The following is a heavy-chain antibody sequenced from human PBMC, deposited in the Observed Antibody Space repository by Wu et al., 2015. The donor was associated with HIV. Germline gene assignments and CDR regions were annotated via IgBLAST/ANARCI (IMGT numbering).Heavy chain of an antibody. CDR3: ARDGRGYYYDSSGYYFLY. Sequence: QVQLVQSGAETKQPGSSVKVSCKSSGITFNNFAINWVRQAPGQGLEWLGGLTLIFGTSKFAQRFQGRVSITTDGSKGLAYMELSSLRSEDTAVYYCARDGRGYYYDSSGYYFLYWGQGTLVSVSS. J-gene: IGHJ4*02. D-gene: IGHD3-22*01. CDR1: GITFNNFA. CDR2: LTLIFGTS. V-gene: IGHV1-69*05.